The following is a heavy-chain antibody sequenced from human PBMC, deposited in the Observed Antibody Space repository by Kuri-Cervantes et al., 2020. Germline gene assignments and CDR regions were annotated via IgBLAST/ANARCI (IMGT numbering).Heavy chain of an antibody. Sequence: GESLKISCKGSGYSFTSYWIGWVRQMPGKGLEWMGIIYPGDSHTKYSPSFQGRVTISADKSSSTAYLQWSSLKASDTAIYYCARQYYNFWSGSYTGSANFDYWGQGTLVTVSS. J-gene: IGHJ4*02. CDR3: ARQYYNFWSGSYTGSANFDY. D-gene: IGHD3-3*01. V-gene: IGHV5-51*01. CDR1: GYSFTSYW. CDR2: IYPGDSHT.